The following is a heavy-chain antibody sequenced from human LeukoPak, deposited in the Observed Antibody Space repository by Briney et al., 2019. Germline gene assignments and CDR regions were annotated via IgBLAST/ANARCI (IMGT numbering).Heavy chain of an antibody. D-gene: IGHD3-10*01. Sequence: SETLSLTCAVSGASFSGYYWSWVRQPPGKGLEWIGEINHSGSTNYNSSLKSRVSISVDTSKKQFSLSLNSVTAADTAVYYCATDRYYGSGSYYKFDFWGQGILVTVSS. V-gene: IGHV4-34*01. CDR2: INHSGST. J-gene: IGHJ4*02. CDR1: GASFSGYY. CDR3: ATDRYYGSGSYYKFDF.